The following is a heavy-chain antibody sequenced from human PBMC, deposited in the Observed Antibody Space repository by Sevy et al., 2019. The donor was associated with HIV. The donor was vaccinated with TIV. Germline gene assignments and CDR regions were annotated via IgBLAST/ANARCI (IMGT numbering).Heavy chain of an antibody. Sequence: GGSLRLSCAASGFTFSNYAMNWVRQAPGKGLEWVSIIFSGGGTYYADSVQGRFTISRDNSKNMVYLQMNSLRAEDTAVFYCARGATFYSDSSGRVLSVLGAFDIWGRGTMVTVSS. CDR1: GFTFSNYA. V-gene: IGHV3-53*01. J-gene: IGHJ3*02. D-gene: IGHD3-22*01. CDR2: IFSGGGT. CDR3: ARGATFYSDSSGRVLSVLGAFDI.